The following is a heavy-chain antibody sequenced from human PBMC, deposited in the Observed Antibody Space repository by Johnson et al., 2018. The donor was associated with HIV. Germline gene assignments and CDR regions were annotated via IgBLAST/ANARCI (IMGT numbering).Heavy chain of an antibody. J-gene: IGHJ3*02. CDR3: ARGSGVLTGGDSDAFDI. Sequence: VQLVESGGGLIQPGGSLRLSCAASGFTVSSNYMSWVRQAPGTGLEWVSVIYIGGSTYYADSVKGRFTISRDNSKNTLYLQMNSLRAEDTAVDYCARGSGVLTGGDSDAFDIWGQGTMVTVSS. D-gene: IGHD4-17*01. V-gene: IGHV3-53*01. CDR1: GFTVSSNY. CDR2: IYIGGST.